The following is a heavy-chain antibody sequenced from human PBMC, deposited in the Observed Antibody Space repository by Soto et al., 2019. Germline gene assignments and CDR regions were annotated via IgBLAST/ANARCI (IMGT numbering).Heavy chain of an antibody. CDR2: ISYDGSNK. V-gene: IGHV3-30-3*01. D-gene: IGHD3-22*01. Sequence: QVQLVESGGGVVQPGRSLRLSCAASGFTFSSYAMHWVRQAPGKGLEWVAVISYDGSNKYYADSVKGRFTISRDNSKNTLYLQMNSLRAEDTAVYYCASPLLDSSGYYYDYWGQGTLVTVSS. CDR3: ASPLLDSSGYYYDY. J-gene: IGHJ4*02. CDR1: GFTFSSYA.